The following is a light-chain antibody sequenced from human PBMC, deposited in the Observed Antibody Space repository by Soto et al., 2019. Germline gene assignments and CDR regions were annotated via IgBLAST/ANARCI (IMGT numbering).Light chain of an antibody. V-gene: IGKV3-20*01. CDR2: DAS. CDR1: QSVGNNY. Sequence: EIVLTQSPGTLSLSPGERATLSCRASQSVGNNYLAWYQQKPGQAPRFRIYDASSRATGIPDRFSGSGSGTEFNLTISSLEPEDFTVYYCQTYSSNNLTFGGGLKVEIK. J-gene: IGKJ4*01. CDR3: QTYSSNNLT.